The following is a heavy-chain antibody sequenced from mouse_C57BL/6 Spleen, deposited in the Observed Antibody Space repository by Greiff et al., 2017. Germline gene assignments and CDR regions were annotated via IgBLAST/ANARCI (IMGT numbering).Heavy chain of an antibody. CDR1: GYTFTDYE. CDR3: TEGGRHYYGSSDYYAMDY. V-gene: IGHV1-15*01. CDR2: IDPETGGT. D-gene: IGHD1-1*01. J-gene: IGHJ4*01. Sequence: VKLMESGAELVRPGASVTLSCKASGYTFTDYEMHWVKQTPVHGLEWIGAIDPETGGTAYNPKFKGKAILTADTSSSTAYMELRSLTSEDSAGYYCTEGGRHYYGSSDYYAMDYWGQGTSVTVSS.